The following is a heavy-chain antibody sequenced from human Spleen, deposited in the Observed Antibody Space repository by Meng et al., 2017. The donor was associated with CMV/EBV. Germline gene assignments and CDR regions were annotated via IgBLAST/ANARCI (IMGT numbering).Heavy chain of an antibody. CDR3: ARNWNDDYYGMDV. V-gene: IGHV3-30*02. CDR1: GINFSSYG. D-gene: IGHD1-1*01. Sequence: GGSLRLSCAASGINFSSYGMHWVRQAPGKGLECVAFIHYDGSSASYADFVKGRFTISRANAKNSLYLQMNSLRVEDTAVYYCARNWNDDYYGMDVWGQGATVTVSS. CDR2: IHYDGSSA. J-gene: IGHJ6*02.